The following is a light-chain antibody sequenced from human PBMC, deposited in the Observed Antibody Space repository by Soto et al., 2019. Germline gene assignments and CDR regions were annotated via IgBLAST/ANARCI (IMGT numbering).Light chain of an antibody. J-gene: IGLJ1*01. CDR3: SSFTSCTTYV. Sequence: QSVLTQSASVSGSPGQSITISCTGTSSDVGNYNYVSWYQQHPGEVPKLIIFNVNNRPSGVSNRFSGSKSGNTASLTISGLQAEDEADYYCSSFTSCTTYVFGTGTKVTVL. CDR1: SSDVGNYNY. CDR2: NVN. V-gene: IGLV2-14*01.